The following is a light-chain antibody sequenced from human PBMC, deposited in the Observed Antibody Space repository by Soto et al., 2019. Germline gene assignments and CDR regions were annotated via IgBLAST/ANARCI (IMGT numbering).Light chain of an antibody. CDR3: AAWDDSLNARL. Sequence: QSVLTQPPSASGTPGQRVTISCSGSSSNIGSYTVNWYQLLPGTAPKLLIYNNNHRPSGVPDRFSGSKSGTSASLAISGLQSEDEADYYCAAWDDSLNARLFGGGTKLTVL. J-gene: IGLJ2*01. V-gene: IGLV1-44*01. CDR2: NNN. CDR1: SSNIGSYT.